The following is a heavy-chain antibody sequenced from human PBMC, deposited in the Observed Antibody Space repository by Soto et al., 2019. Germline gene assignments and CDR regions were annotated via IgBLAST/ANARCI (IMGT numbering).Heavy chain of an antibody. CDR3: ARDAYVVVTATADYFEY. D-gene: IGHD2-21*02. V-gene: IGHV1-46*01. J-gene: IGHJ4*02. Sequence: ASVKVSCKAAGYTFTSYYMHWWRQAPGQGLEWMGIINPSGGSTSYAQKFQGSVSMTRDTSTSTVYMELSSLRSEETAVYSCARDAYVVVTATADYFEYWGQGTLVTVSS. CDR1: GYTFTSYY. CDR2: INPSGGST.